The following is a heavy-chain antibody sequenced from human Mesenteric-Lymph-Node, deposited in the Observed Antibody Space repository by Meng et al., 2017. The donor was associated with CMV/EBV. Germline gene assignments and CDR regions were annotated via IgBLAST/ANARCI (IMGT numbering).Heavy chain of an antibody. CDR1: GFPFSIYS. J-gene: IGHJ4*02. Sequence: GGSLRLSCEASGFPFSIYSMNWVRQAPGKGLEWIAYITSSSATIYYADSVRGRFTVSRDDAKKPVYLQMNSLREEDTAVYYCARDSFLGASAVLPFDNWGQGTLVTVSS. CDR3: ARDSFLGASAVLPFDN. V-gene: IGHV3-48*02. CDR2: ITSSSATI. D-gene: IGHD6-13*01.